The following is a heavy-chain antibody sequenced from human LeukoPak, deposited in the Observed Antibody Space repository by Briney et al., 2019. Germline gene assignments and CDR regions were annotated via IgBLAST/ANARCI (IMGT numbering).Heavy chain of an antibody. CDR3: ATRRQDGW. V-gene: IGHV3-15*01. CDR1: GFTFSYAW. CDR2: IKSKSDSGTI. Sequence: GGSLRLSCVGSGFTFSYAWLSWVRQAPGKGPELVGRIKSKSDSGTIDYAAPVKGRFTISRNDSRNTLYLQMNSLKTENTAVYYCATRRQDGWWGQGTLVTVS. D-gene: IGHD2-15*01. J-gene: IGHJ4*02.